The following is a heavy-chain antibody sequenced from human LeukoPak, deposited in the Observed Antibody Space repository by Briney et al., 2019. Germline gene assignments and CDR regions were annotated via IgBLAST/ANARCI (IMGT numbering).Heavy chain of an antibody. CDR3: ASYTVTYVISNHAAFDI. CDR1: GYTFTSYD. V-gene: IGHV1-8*01. D-gene: IGHD4-17*01. CDR2: MNPNSGNT. Sequence: EASVKVSCKASGYTFTSYDINWVRQATGQGLEWMGWMNPNSGNTGYAQKFQGRVTMTRNTSISTAYMELSSLRSEDTAVYYCASYTVTYVISNHAAFDIWGQGTMVTVSS. J-gene: IGHJ3*02.